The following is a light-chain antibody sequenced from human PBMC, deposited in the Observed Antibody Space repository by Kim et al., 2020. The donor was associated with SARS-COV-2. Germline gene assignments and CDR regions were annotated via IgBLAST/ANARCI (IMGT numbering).Light chain of an antibody. V-gene: IGKV3-11*01. J-gene: IGKJ5*01. CDR1: QSVSSY. CDR2: DAS. Sequence: SPGERATPSCRASQSVSSYLAWYQQKPGQAPRLLIYDASNRAAGIPARISGSGSGTDFTLTISSLEPEDFAVYFCQQRSHWPPITCGQGTRLEIK. CDR3: QQRSHWPPIT.